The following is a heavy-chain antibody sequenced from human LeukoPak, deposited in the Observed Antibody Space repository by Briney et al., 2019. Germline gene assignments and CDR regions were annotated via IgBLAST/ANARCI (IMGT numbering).Heavy chain of an antibody. J-gene: IGHJ5*02. CDR2: IYYSGST. V-gene: IGHV4-31*03. CDR3: ARDQYYYDSSGYYVNWFDP. CDR1: GGSISSGGYY. D-gene: IGHD3-22*01. Sequence: SQTLSLTCTVSGGSISSGGYYWSWIRQHPGKGLEWIGYIYYSGSTYYNPSLKSRVTISVDTSKNQFSLKLSSVTAADTAVYYCARDQYYYDSSGYYVNWFDPWGQGTLVTVSS.